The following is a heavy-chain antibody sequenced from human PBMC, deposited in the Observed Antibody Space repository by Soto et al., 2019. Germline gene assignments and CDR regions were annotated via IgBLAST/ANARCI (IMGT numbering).Heavy chain of an antibody. V-gene: IGHV3-23*01. CDR3: AKGSNPWELEHFDY. CDR2: ISGSGGST. J-gene: IGHJ4*02. Sequence: GGSLRLSCAASGFTFRSYAMSWVRQAPGKGLEWVSAISGSGGSTYYADSVKGRFTISRDNSKNTLYLQMNSLRAEDTAVYYCAKGSNPWELEHFDYWGQGTLVTVSS. CDR1: GFTFRSYA. D-gene: IGHD1-26*01.